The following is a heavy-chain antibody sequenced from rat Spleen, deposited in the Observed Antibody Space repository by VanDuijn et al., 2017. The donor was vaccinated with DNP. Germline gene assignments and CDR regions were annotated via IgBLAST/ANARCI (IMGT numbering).Heavy chain of an antibody. J-gene: IGHJ2*01. CDR1: GFTFSNYG. Sequence: EVQLVESGGGLVQPGRSLKLSCAASGFTFSNYGMHWIRQAPTKGLEWVASISPSGGSTYYRDSVKGRFTISRDNAKSTLYLQMSKLGSEDTATYYCARGPNYGGYADYFDYWGQGVMVTVSS. CDR3: ARGPNYGGYADYFDY. V-gene: IGHV5-19*01. D-gene: IGHD1-11*01. CDR2: ISPSGGST.